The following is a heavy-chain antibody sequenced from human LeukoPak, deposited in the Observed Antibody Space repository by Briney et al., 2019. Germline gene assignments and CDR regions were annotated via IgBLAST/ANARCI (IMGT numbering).Heavy chain of an antibody. D-gene: IGHD1-1*01. CDR1: GGTFSSYA. CDR2: IIPIFGTA. Sequence: GSSVKVSCKASGGTFSSYAISWVRQAPGQGLEWMGGIIPIFGTANYAQKFQGRVTITTDESTSTAYMELSSLRSEDTAVYYCASTSIDWKSATFYYYYYMDVWGKGTTVTVSS. CDR3: ASTSIDWKSATFYYYYYMDV. V-gene: IGHV1-69*05. J-gene: IGHJ6*03.